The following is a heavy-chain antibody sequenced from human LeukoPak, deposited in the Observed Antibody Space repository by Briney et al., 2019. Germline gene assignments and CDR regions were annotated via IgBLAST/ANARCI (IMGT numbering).Heavy chain of an antibody. CDR2: IRSKPYGGTT. J-gene: IGHJ4*02. CDR3: TRYSVPWELTQDPMYYFDY. Sequence: GGSLRLSCTASGFTFGGYAMSWVRQAPGKGLEWVGFIRSKPYGGTTEYAASVKGRFTISRDDSKSIAYLQMNSLKTEDTAVYYCTRYSVPWELTQDPMYYFDYWGQGTLVTVSS. D-gene: IGHD1-26*01. V-gene: IGHV3-49*04. CDR1: GFTFGGYA.